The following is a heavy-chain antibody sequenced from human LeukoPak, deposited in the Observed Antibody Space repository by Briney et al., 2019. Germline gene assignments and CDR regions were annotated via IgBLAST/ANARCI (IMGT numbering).Heavy chain of an antibody. J-gene: IGHJ4*02. Sequence: EASVKVSCTASGYTFTGYYIHWVRQAPGQGLEWMGRINPSSGVTYYVQKFEGRVTMTRDTSVSTVYMEVGNLTSDDTAMYFCARRGFDSWGQGTLVTGSS. CDR3: ARRGFDS. V-gene: IGHV1-2*06. D-gene: IGHD3-16*01. CDR1: GYTFTGYY. CDR2: INPSSGVT.